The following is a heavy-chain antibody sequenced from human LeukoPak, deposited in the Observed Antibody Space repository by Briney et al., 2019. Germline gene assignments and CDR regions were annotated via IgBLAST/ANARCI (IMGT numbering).Heavy chain of an antibody. J-gene: IGHJ4*02. CDR2: IDPSGGST. D-gene: IGHD5-24*01. CDR3: ARDLGMATIQNYFDY. V-gene: IGHV1-46*01. CDR1: GYTFTSYY. Sequence: ASVKVSCKASGYTFTSYYMHWVRQAPGQGLEWMGIIDPSGGSTSYAQRFQGRVTMTRDMSTSTVYMELGSLRSEDTAVYYCARDLGMATIQNYFDYWGQGTLVTVSS.